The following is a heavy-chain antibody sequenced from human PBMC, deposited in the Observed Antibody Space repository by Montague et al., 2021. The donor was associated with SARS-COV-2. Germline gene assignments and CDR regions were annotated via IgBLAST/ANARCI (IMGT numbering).Heavy chain of an antibody. CDR3: ARDLGHRGADDC. CDR2: IHSSANT. V-gene: IGHV4-61*02. CDR1: GGSISRDHDY. J-gene: IGHJ4*02. D-gene: IGHD3-16*01. Sequence: TLSLTCTISGGSISRDHDYWIWLRPPAGQGLDWIGRIHSSANTDSTASLKSRVTISLDLSKRQFSLTLRSVTAADTAVYYCARDLGHRGADDCWGQGTLVTVSS.